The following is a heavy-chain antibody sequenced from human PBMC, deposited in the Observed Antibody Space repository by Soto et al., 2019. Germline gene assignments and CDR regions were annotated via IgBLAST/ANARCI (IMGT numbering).Heavy chain of an antibody. CDR3: ARDVFCGGAPACPDMDV. CDR2: ISGYNGNT. J-gene: IGHJ6*02. CDR1: GYTFSGYS. D-gene: IGHD2-21*01. Sequence: QVVLEQSEGEVKKPGASVKVSCKASGYTFSGYSITWVRQAPGQGLEWMGRISGYNGNTNYARTLRGRLTLTTDTSTSTAYMELRSLTSDDTAVYYCARDVFCGGAPACPDMDVWGQGTTVTVSS. V-gene: IGHV1-18*04.